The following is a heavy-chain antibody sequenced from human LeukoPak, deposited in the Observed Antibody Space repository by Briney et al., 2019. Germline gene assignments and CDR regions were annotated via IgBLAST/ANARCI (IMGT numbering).Heavy chain of an antibody. Sequence: SETLSLTCTVSGYSLSSGYFWGWIRQSPVKGLEWIGSIYPSGSTYYNPSLKSRVTISVDTSKNQFSLKLSSVTAADTAVYYCARAYSSSWYFNWFDPWGQGTLVTVSS. CDR3: ARAYSSSWYFNWFDP. J-gene: IGHJ5*02. CDR2: IYPSGST. V-gene: IGHV4-38-2*02. CDR1: GYSLSSGYF. D-gene: IGHD6-13*01.